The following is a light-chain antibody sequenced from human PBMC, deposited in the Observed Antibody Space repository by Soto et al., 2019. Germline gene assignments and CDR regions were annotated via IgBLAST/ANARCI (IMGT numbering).Light chain of an antibody. CDR3: QQYYSTPPYT. V-gene: IGKV4-1*01. CDR1: QSVLYSSNNKNY. J-gene: IGKJ2*01. CDR2: WAS. Sequence: DIVMTQSPDSLAVSLGERATINCKSSQSVLYSSNNKNYLAWYQQKPGQPPMLLIYWASTRESGVPDRFSGSGSGTDFTLTISSLQADDVAVYYCQQYYSTPPYTFGQGTKLEIK.